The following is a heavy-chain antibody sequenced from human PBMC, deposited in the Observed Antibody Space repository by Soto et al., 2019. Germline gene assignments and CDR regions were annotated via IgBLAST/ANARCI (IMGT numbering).Heavy chain of an antibody. J-gene: IGHJ6*02. CDR2: IIPLFGTT. CDR3: AAELGFGKLSVV. CDR1: GDTFKNCV. Sequence: QVQVVQSGVEVRRPGSSVKVSCKASGDTFKNCVISWVRQAPGQGLEWMGGIIPLFGTTDFAQRFQGRLTITTDESTTTAYMGLSRLSSEDTATYYCAAELGFGKLSVVWGQGTTVSVSS. D-gene: IGHD3-10*01. V-gene: IGHV1-69*01.